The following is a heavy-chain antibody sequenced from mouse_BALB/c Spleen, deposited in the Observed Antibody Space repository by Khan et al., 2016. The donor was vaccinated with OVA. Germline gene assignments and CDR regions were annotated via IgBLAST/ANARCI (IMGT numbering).Heavy chain of an antibody. V-gene: IGHV1-87*01. CDR2: TYPRNGDS. Sequence: QVQLQQSGAELARPGASVKLSCKASGYTFTNYWMQWVKQRPGQGLEWIGTTYPRNGDSRYTQNFKGKATLTADESSNTAYMQLSSLTSEDSAVYYCARGGITTGYFDYWGLGTTLTVSS. D-gene: IGHD1-1*01. J-gene: IGHJ2*01. CDR1: GYTFTNYW. CDR3: ARGGITTGYFDY.